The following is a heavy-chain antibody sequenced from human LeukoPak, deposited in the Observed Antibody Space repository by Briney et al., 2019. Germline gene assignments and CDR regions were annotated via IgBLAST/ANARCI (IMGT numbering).Heavy chain of an antibody. CDR3: ARDSVTIFAFDP. CDR2: IYYSGST. Sequence: SETLSLTCTVSGGSISSYYWSWIRQPPGKGLEWIGYIYYSGSTNYNPSLKSRVTISVDTSKNQFSLKLNSVTAADTAVYYCARDSVTIFAFDPWGQGTLVTVSS. CDR1: GGSISSYY. D-gene: IGHD3-3*01. V-gene: IGHV4-59*01. J-gene: IGHJ5*02.